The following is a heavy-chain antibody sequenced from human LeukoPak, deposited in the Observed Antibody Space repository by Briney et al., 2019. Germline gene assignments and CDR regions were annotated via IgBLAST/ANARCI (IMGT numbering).Heavy chain of an antibody. J-gene: IGHJ4*02. CDR2: ISDSGGST. CDR3: AREGYYDRSGYYLY. Sequence: PGGSLRLSCSASGFPFSSYAMHWVRQAPGKGLEYVSAISDSGGSTYYADSVKGRFTISRDNSKNTLYLQMNSLRAEDTAVYYCAREGYYDRSGYYLYWGQGTLVTVSS. D-gene: IGHD3-22*01. CDR1: GFPFSSYA. V-gene: IGHV3-64*04.